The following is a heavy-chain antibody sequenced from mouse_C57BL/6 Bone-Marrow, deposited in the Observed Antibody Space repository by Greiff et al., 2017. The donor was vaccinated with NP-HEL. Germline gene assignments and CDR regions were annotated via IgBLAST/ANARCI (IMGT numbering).Heavy chain of an antibody. CDR1: GFTFSSYA. CDR2: ISDGGSYT. D-gene: IGHD1-1*01. CDR3: ARDFITTAPWFAY. Sequence: EVKLVESGGGLVKLGGSLKLSCAASGFTFSSYAMSWVRQTPEKRLEWVATISDGGSYTYYPDNVKGRFTISRDNAKNNLYLQMSHLKSEDTAMYYCARDFITTAPWFAYWGQGTLVTVSA. J-gene: IGHJ3*01. V-gene: IGHV5-4*01.